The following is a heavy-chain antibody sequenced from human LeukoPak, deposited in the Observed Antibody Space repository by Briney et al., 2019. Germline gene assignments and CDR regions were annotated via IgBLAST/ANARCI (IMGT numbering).Heavy chain of an antibody. Sequence: SVKVSCKASGGTFSSYAISWVRQAPGQGLEWMGRIIPIFGTANYAQKFQGRVTITTNESTCTAYMELSSLRSEDTAVYYCARGRSRGVVDFDYWGQGTLVTVSS. CDR1: GGTFSSYA. CDR2: IIPIFGTA. CDR3: ARGRSRGVVDFDY. D-gene: IGHD3-10*01. J-gene: IGHJ4*02. V-gene: IGHV1-69*05.